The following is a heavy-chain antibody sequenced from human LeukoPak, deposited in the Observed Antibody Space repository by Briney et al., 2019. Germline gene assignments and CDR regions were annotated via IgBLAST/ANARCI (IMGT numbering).Heavy chain of an antibody. J-gene: IGHJ4*02. CDR3: AKGRVVTTSPLNY. CDR2: ISGGGGST. V-gene: IGHV3-23*01. Sequence: GGSLRLSCAASGFTFNNHAMNWVRQTPGKGLEWVSSISGGGGSTNYADSVKGRFTISRDNSKNTLSLEMNSLRADDTAVYFCAKGRVVTTSPLNYWGQGTLVTVSS. CDR1: GFTFNNHA. D-gene: IGHD2-21*02.